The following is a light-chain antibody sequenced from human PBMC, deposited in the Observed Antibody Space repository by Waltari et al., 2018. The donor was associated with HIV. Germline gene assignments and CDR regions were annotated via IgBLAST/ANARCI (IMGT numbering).Light chain of an antibody. CDR1: QGISNY. Sequence: NIQMTQSPSAMSASVGDRVTITCRARQGISNYLAWFQQKPGKVPKHLIYAASSLQSGVPSRFSGSGSGTEFTLTISSLQPEDFATYYCLQHNSYPPWLTFGGGTKVEIK. V-gene: IGKV1D-17*01. J-gene: IGKJ4*01. CDR2: AAS. CDR3: LQHNSYPPWLT.